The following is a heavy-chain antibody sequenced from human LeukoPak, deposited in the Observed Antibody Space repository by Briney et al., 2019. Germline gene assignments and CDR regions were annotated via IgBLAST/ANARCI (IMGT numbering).Heavy chain of an antibody. J-gene: IGHJ4*02. V-gene: IGHV3-21*06. D-gene: IGHD1-14*01. CDR1: GLTFSTSG. CDR3: ATETNGRHYDY. Sequence: GESLKISCKGSGLTFSTSGFNWVRQAPGKGLEWVASIGPTGSDRYHADSIKGRFTISRDNANNFLYLQMNSLRAEDTAVYYCATETNGRHYDYWGQGTLLTVSS. CDR2: IGPTGSDR.